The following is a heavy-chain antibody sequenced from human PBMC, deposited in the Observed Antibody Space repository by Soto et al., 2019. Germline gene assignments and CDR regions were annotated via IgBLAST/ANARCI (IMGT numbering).Heavy chain of an antibody. J-gene: IGHJ4*02. Sequence: GASVKVSCKASGYGFASYGISWVRQAPGQGLEWMGWISAYNGKTNYTEKFQGRVTMTTDTSTSTAYMELRSPRSDDTAVYYCARDSGAKLSSSWGQGTLVTVSS. V-gene: IGHV1-18*01. CDR1: GYGFASYG. CDR3: ARDSGAKLSSS. D-gene: IGHD6-13*01. CDR2: ISAYNGKT.